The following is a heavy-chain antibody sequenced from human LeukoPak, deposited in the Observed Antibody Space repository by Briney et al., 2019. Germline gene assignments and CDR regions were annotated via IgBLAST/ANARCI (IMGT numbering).Heavy chain of an antibody. CDR2: VIPIFGTA. CDR1: GYTFTGYY. Sequence: ASVKVSCKASGYTFTGYYMHWVRQAPGQGLEWMGGVIPIFGTANYAQKFQGRVTITADKSTSTAYMELSSLRSEDTAVYYCARGPEGYYYYYYMDVWGKGTTVTVSS. CDR3: ARGPEGYYYYYYMDV. J-gene: IGHJ6*03. V-gene: IGHV1-69*06.